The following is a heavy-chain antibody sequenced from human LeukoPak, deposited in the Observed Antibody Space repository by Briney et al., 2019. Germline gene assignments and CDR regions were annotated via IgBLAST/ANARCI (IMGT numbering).Heavy chain of an antibody. CDR1: GFTFSSYC. CDR2: IKQDGSEK. Sequence: GGSLRLSCAASGFTFSSYCMSWVRQAPGKGLEWVANIKQDGSEKYYVDSVKGRFTISRDNAKNSLYLQMNSLRAEDTAIYYCARGLGITLFGVVIKGLFDYWGQGTLLTVSS. V-gene: IGHV3-7*04. J-gene: IGHJ4*02. CDR3: ARGLGITLFGVVIKGLFDY. D-gene: IGHD3-3*01.